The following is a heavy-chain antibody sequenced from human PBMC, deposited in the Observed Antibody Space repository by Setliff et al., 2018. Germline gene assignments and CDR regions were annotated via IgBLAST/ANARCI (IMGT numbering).Heavy chain of an antibody. J-gene: IGHJ6*03. V-gene: IGHV1-3*01. Sequence: ASVKVSCKASGYTFNSYAMHWARQAPGQGLEWMGWINAGNGDTKFSQKFQDTITMTADTSASTAYMELSSLRSEDTAVYYCARGRSTYFIDVWGKGTTVTVSS. CDR1: GYTFNSYA. CDR3: ARGRSTYFIDV. CDR2: INAGNGDT.